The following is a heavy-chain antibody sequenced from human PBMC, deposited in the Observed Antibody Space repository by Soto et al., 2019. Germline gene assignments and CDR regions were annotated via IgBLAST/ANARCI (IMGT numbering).Heavy chain of an antibody. V-gene: IGHV5-51*01. J-gene: IGHJ6*02. CDR3: ARRRKVRIENYYYYGMDV. CDR2: IYPGDSDT. Sequence: PGESLKISCKGSGYSFTSYWIGWVRQMPGKGLEWMGIIYPGDSDTRYSPSFQGQVTISADKSISTAYLQWSSLKASDTAMYYCARRRKVRIENYYYYGMDVWGQGTTVTVSS. CDR1: GYSFTSYW.